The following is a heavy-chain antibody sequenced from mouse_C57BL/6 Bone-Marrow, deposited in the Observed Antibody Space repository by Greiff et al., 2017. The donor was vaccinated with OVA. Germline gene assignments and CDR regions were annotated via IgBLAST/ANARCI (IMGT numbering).Heavy chain of an antibody. Sequence: VMLVESGPGLVAPSQSLSITCTVSGFSLTSYAISWVRQPPGKGLEWIGVIWTGGGTNDNTTLKSKLSISNDKSKSQVFLTINSLQTDDTARYYCARKLLWDEGFAYWGQGTLVTVSA. D-gene: IGHD4-1*01. CDR1: GFSLTSYA. V-gene: IGHV2-9-1*01. CDR3: ARKLLWDEGFAY. CDR2: IWTGGGT. J-gene: IGHJ3*01.